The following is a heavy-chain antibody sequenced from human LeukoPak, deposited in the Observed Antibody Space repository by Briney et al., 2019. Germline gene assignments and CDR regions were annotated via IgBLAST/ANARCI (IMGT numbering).Heavy chain of an antibody. J-gene: IGHJ4*02. CDR1: EYTFTDYY. D-gene: IGHD1-26*01. Sequence: ASVEVSCKASEYTFTDYYMHWVRQAPGQGLEWMGWINPNSGGTKYAQKFQGRVTMTRDPSISTAYMELSRLRFDDTAVYYCARDAWLVGATNLYYFDHWGQGTPVTVSS. CDR2: INPNSGGT. V-gene: IGHV1-2*02. CDR3: ARDAWLVGATNLYYFDH.